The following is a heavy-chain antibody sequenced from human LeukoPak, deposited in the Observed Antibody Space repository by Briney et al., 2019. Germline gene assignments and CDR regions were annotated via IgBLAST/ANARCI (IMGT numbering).Heavy chain of an antibody. J-gene: IGHJ6*02. CDR2: ISYDGSNK. D-gene: IGHD4-17*01. Sequence: GGSLRLSCAASGFTFSSYGMHWVRQAPGKGLEWVAVISYDGSNKYYADSVKGRFTISRDNSKNTLYLQMNSLRAEDTAVYYCAKSYGDYEPGGPYYYGMDVWGQGTPVPVSS. V-gene: IGHV3-30*18. CDR1: GFTFSSYG. CDR3: AKSYGDYEPGGPYYYGMDV.